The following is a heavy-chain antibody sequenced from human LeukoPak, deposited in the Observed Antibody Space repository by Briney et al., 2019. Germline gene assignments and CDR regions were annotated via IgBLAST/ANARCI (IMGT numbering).Heavy chain of an antibody. Sequence: GGSLRLSCAASGFTLSNYDMNWVRQAPGTGLEWVSHVTANGAYTYYADSVKARFTISRDNSKNTLYLQMNSLRVEDTAVYYCAKSLAAVGTDYWGQGTLVTVSS. CDR2: VTANGAYT. CDR1: GFTLSNYD. J-gene: IGHJ4*02. D-gene: IGHD6-13*01. CDR3: AKSLAAVGTDY. V-gene: IGHV3-23*01.